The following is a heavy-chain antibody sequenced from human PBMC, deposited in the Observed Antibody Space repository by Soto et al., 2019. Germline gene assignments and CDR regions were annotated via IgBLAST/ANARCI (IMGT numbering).Heavy chain of an antibody. CDR1: GGTFSSYA. Sequence: QVQLVQSGAEVKKPGSSVKVSCKASGGTFSSYAISWVRQAPGQGLEWMGGIIPIFGTANYAQKFQGRVRSTADEATGRAYMELSSLRSEETAVYYCAGHVPAAGYYYGMDVWGQGTTVTVSS. V-gene: IGHV1-69*12. CDR2: IIPIFGTA. CDR3: AGHVPAAGYYYGMDV. J-gene: IGHJ6*02. D-gene: IGHD2-2*01.